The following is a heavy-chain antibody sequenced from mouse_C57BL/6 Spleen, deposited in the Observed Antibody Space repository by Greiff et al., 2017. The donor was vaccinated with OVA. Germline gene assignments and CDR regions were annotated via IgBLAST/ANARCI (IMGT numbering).Heavy chain of an antibody. D-gene: IGHD1-1*01. CDR2: LYPGSGST. J-gene: IGHJ4*01. Sequence: VQLQQPGAELVKPGASVKMSCKASGYTFTSYWITWVKQRPGQGLEWIGDLYPGSGSTNYNEKFKSKATLTVDTSSSTAYMQLSSLTSEDSAVYYCARAHYYGSSPYYAMDYWGQGTSVTVSS. CDR3: ARAHYYGSSPYYAMDY. CDR1: GYTFTSYW. V-gene: IGHV1-55*01.